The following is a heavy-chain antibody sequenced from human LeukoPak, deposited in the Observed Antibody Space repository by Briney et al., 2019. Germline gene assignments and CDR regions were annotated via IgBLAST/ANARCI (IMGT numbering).Heavy chain of an antibody. CDR3: VKVQGTWYYYYAMDV. Sequence: GGSLRLSCSASGFTLNNFAMHWVRQAPGKGLEYVSAISRDGNSTYSADSVRDRFTISRDNSKNTMYLQMRSLRAEDTAVYYCVKVQGTWYYYYAMDVWGQGTTVTVSS. CDR2: ISRDGNST. CDR1: GFTLNNFA. V-gene: IGHV3-64D*06. J-gene: IGHJ6*02.